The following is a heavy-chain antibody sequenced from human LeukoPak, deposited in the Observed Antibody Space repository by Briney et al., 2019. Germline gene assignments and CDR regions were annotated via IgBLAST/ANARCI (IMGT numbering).Heavy chain of an antibody. CDR1: GITFSSYG. CDR2: ISSTGGTT. V-gene: IGHV3-23*01. Sequence: GGSLRLSCAASGITFSSYGMSWVRQAPGKGPEWVSSISSTGGTTYYADSVKGRFTISRDNSKNTLYLQMSSLRAEDTAVYYCARDLNFDWLDYGDYWGQGTLVTVSS. CDR3: ARDLNFDWLDYGDY. J-gene: IGHJ4*02. D-gene: IGHD3-9*01.